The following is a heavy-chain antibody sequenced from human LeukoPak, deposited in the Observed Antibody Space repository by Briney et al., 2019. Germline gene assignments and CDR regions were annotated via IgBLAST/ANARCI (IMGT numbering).Heavy chain of an antibody. Sequence: SVKVSCKASGYTFTSYGISWVRQAPGQGLEWMGGIIPIFGTANYAQKFQGRVTITTDESTSTAYMELSSLRSEDTAVYYCARDVAYYDSSGYYYSHAFDIWGQGTMVTASS. V-gene: IGHV1-69*05. CDR3: ARDVAYYDSSGYYYSHAFDI. J-gene: IGHJ3*02. CDR1: GYTFTSYG. D-gene: IGHD3-22*01. CDR2: IIPIFGTA.